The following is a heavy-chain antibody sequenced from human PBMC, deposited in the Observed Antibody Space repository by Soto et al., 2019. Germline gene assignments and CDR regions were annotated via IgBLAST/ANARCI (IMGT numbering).Heavy chain of an antibody. CDR2: SKSESDGGTS. V-gene: IGHV3-15*07. CDR1: GFSFTNAW. D-gene: IGHD2-21*01. J-gene: IGHJ4*02. CDR3: IANWVI. Sequence: EVQLVESGGGLVRPGGSLRLSCAASGFSFTNAWLNWVRQAPGKGLEWVGRSKSESDGGTSDYAAPVKGRFTFSRDDSKNMLYLQMNSLRTEDTAVYYCIANWVIWGQGTLVNVSS.